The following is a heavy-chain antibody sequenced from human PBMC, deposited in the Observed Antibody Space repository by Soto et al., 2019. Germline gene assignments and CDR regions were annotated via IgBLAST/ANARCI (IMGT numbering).Heavy chain of an antibody. V-gene: IGHV4-59*01. CDR2: IYYNGNT. J-gene: IGHJ4*02. Sequence: TSETLSLTCTVSGGSFTNYYWTWIRQPPGKGLEWIGYIYYNGNTNYNPSLKSRVTMSVDTSKNQFSLKLTSVTAADTAVYYCARALRGDYWGQGTLVTVS. CDR3: ARALRGDY. CDR1: GGSFTNYY.